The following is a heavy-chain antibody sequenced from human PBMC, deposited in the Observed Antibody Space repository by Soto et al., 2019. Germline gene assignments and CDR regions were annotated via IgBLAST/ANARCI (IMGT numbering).Heavy chain of an antibody. Sequence: GASVKVSCKASGSAFKSYDVHWVRQAPGQGLEWMGTIFPGGVNIAYAQKFEGRVTITKDTSKNQVVLTMTNMDPVDTATYYCAHEFGLDKDNWFDPWGQGTLVTVSS. CDR3: AHEFGLDKDNWFDP. V-gene: IGHV1-46*02. CDR2: IFPGGVNI. J-gene: IGHJ5*02. CDR1: GSAFKSYD. D-gene: IGHD3-16*01.